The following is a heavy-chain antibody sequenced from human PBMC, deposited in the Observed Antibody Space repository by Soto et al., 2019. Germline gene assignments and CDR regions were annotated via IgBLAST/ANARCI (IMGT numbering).Heavy chain of an antibody. J-gene: IGHJ3*02. CDR3: ARDRGIAVALDAFDI. Sequence: PSQTLSLTCAISGDSVSSNSAAWSWIRQSPSRGLEWLGRTFYRSKWYNDYAVSVKGRITINPDTSKNQFSLQLNSVTPEDTAVYYCARDRGIAVALDAFDIWGQGTMVTVSS. V-gene: IGHV6-1*01. D-gene: IGHD6-19*01. CDR1: GDSVSSNSAA. CDR2: TFYRSKWYN.